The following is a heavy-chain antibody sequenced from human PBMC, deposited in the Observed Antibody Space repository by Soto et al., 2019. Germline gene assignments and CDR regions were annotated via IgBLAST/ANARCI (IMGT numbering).Heavy chain of an antibody. CDR1: GASFSSSNDY. D-gene: IGHD6-13*01. CDR2: IYYGGTT. J-gene: IGHJ6*04. V-gene: IGHV4-39*01. Sequence: QLQLQESGPGLVKPSETLSLTCSVSGASFSSSNDYWVWIRQPPGKGLEWIGSIYYGGTTYYSPSLGSRVTIFVDTSKNQFSVPLSSVTAADTAVYYCARRHHAQQPPVWGKGTTVTVSS. CDR3: ARRHHAQQPPV.